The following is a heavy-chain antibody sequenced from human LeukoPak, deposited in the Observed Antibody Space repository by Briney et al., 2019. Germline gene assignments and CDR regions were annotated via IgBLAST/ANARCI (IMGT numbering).Heavy chain of an antibody. D-gene: IGHD2/OR15-2a*01. V-gene: IGHV1-58*01. CDR3: AAGLHLSHIRLWPLLFDS. CDR2: IVIGSADT. Sequence: SVKVSCKASEFRFTSFAVQWVRQARGQRLEWIGWIVIGSADTKYAQNFQERVTITRDVSTRTIYLELSSLRSEDTAIYYCAAGLHLSHIRLWPLLFDSWGQGTLVTVSS. CDR1: EFRFTSFA. J-gene: IGHJ4*02.